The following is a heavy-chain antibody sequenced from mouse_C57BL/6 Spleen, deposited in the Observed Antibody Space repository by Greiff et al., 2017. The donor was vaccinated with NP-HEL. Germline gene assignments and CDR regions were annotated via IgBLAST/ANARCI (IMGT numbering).Heavy chain of an antibody. D-gene: IGHD1-1*01. CDR1: GYTFTEYT. CDR3: ARHEEPGSSYVPFAY. CDR2: FYPGSGSI. Sequence: VKLMESGAELVKPGASVKLSCKASGYTFTEYTIHWVKQRSGQGLEWIGWFYPGSGSIKYNEKFKDKATLTADKSSSTVYMELSRLTSEDSAVYFCARHEEPGSSYVPFAYWGQGTLVTVSA. V-gene: IGHV1-62-2*01. J-gene: IGHJ3*01.